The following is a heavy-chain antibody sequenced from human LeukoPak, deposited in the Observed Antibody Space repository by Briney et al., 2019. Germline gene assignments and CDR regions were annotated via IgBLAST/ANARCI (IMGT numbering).Heavy chain of an antibody. J-gene: IGHJ4*02. V-gene: IGHV4-30-4*08. CDR1: GGSISSGDYY. D-gene: IGHD4-23*01. Sequence: PSETLSLTCTVSGGSISSGDYYWSWIRQPPGKGLEWIGYIYYSGSTYYNPSLKSRLTISVDTSKSQFSLKLNSVTAADTAVYYCARDGGNFDIDYWGQGTLVTVSS. CDR3: ARDGGNFDIDY. CDR2: IYYSGST.